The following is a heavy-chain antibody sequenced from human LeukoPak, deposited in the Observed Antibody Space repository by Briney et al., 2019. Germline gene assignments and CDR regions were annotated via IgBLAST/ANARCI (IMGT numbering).Heavy chain of an antibody. CDR1: GFTFSNYW. CDR3: IREIVASPSASLGY. V-gene: IGHV3-74*01. J-gene: IGHJ4*01. D-gene: IGHD2-15*01. Sequence: GRSLRLSCAASGFTFSNYWMRWVRQVAGEGLVWVSRISSDGNTVNYADSVKGRFTISRDNTKSSLYLQMNDLRAEDTAVYYCIREIVASPSASLGYWGQGALVTVSS. CDR2: ISSDGNTV.